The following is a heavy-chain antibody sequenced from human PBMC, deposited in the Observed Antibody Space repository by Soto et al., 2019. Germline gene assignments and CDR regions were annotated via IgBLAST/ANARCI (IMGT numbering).Heavy chain of an antibody. D-gene: IGHD3-10*01. V-gene: IGHV1-2*02. CDR2: INPNSGGT. CDR3: ARDFRSSADGLDY. Sequence: QVLLVQSGAEVTKPGASVKVSCKASGYTFTGTFTGYYIHWVRPAPGQGLEWMGWINPNSGGTNYAQKFQGRVTMTRDTSISTAHMALRRLRSDDTAIYYCARDFRSSADGLDYWGQGTLVTVSS. J-gene: IGHJ4*02. CDR1: GYTFTGTFTGYY.